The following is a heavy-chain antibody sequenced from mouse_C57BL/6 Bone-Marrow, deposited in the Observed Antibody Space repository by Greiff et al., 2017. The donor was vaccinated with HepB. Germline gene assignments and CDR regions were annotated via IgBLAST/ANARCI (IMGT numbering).Heavy chain of an antibody. V-gene: IGHV1-81*01. D-gene: IGHD1-1*01. CDR2: IYPRSGNT. Sequence: QVQLQQSGAELARPGASVKLSCKASGYTFTSYGISWVKQGTGQGLEWIGEIYPRSGNTYYNEKFKGKATLTADKSSSTAYMELRSLTSEDSAVYFCARLDYYYGSSSLAWFAYWGQGTLVTVSA. CDR1: GYTFTSYG. CDR3: ARLDYYYGSSSLAWFAY. J-gene: IGHJ3*01.